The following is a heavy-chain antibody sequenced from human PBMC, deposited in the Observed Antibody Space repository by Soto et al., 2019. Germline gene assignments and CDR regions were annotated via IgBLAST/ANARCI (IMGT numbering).Heavy chain of an antibody. CDR2: IWYDGSNK. J-gene: IGHJ3*02. V-gene: IGHV3-33*01. CDR3: ARDLYGSSGYYYVVEYDDAFDI. Sequence: QVQLVESGGGVVQPGRSLRLSCAASGFTFSSYGMHWVRQAPGKGLEWVAVIWYDGSNKYYADSVKGRFTISRDNSKNALYLQMNSLRAEDKAVYYCARDLYGSSGYYYVVEYDDAFDIWGQGTMVTVSS. CDR1: GFTFSSYG. D-gene: IGHD3-22*01.